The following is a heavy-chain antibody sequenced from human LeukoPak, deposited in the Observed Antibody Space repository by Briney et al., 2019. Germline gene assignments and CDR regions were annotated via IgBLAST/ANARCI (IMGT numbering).Heavy chain of an antibody. CDR2: ISPSGST. Sequence: GGSLRLSCAASGFTFSSYTMNWVRQAPGKGLEWVSHISPSGSTYYADSVKGRFTISRDNSKNTLYLQMNSLRAEDTAVYYCARVADFWSGYYLNYYYYYGMDVWGQGTTVTASS. CDR3: ARVADFWSGYYLNYYYYYGMDV. J-gene: IGHJ6*02. V-gene: IGHV3-48*01. CDR1: GFTFSSYT. D-gene: IGHD3-3*01.